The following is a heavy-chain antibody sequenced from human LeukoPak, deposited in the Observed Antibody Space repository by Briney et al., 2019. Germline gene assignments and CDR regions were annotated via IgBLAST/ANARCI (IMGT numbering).Heavy chain of an antibody. CDR3: ARVGLQGAFDI. D-gene: IGHD5-24*01. J-gene: IGHJ3*02. CDR2: IYYSGST. CDR1: GGSISTYY. V-gene: IGHV4-59*01. Sequence: PSETLSLTCTASGGSISTYYWSWIRQPPGKGPEWIGYIYYSGSTNYNPSLKSRVTISIDTSRNQFSLKLSSVTAADTAVYYCARVGLQGAFDIWGQGTMVTVSS.